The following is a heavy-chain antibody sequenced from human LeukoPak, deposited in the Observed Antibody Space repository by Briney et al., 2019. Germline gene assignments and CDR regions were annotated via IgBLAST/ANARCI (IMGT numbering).Heavy chain of an antibody. CDR3: ARGSPTHFYGSGTFYKSRGQLNT. J-gene: IGHJ3*02. V-gene: IGHV1-3*03. Sequence: ASVKVSCKASGYTFTSYAMHWVRQAPGQRLEWMGWINAGNGNTKYSQEFQGRVTITRDTSASTAYMELSSLRSEDMAVYCCARGSPTHFYGSGTFYKSRGQLNTWGQGTMVTVSS. CDR2: INAGNGNT. D-gene: IGHD3-10*01. CDR1: GYTFTSYA.